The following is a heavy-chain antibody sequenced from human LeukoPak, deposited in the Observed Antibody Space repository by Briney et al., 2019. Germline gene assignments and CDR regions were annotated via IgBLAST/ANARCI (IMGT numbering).Heavy chain of an antibody. CDR1: GFTFSSYA. CDR3: AKDFRIGYPAHFDY. J-gene: IGHJ4*02. D-gene: IGHD5-12*01. V-gene: IGHV3-30-3*01. Sequence: GGSLRLSCAASGFTFSSYAMHWVRQAPGKGLEWVAVISYDGSNKYYADSVKGRFSISRDNSKNTLYLQMDSLRGEDTAVYYCAKDFRIGYPAHFDYWGQGALVTVSS. CDR2: ISYDGSNK.